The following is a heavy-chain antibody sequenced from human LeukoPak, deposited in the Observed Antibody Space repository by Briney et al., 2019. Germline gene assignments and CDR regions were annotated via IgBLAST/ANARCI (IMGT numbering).Heavy chain of an antibody. J-gene: IGHJ4*02. CDR1: GFTFSSYA. CDR2: ISYDGSNK. D-gene: IGHD6-19*01. CDR3: ARASIAVAGDY. Sequence: GGSLRLSCAASGFTFSSYAMHWVRQAPGKGLEWVAVISYDGSNKYYADSVKGRFTISRDNSKTTLYLQMNSLRAEDTAVYYCARASIAVAGDYWGQGTLVTVSS. V-gene: IGHV3-30-3*01.